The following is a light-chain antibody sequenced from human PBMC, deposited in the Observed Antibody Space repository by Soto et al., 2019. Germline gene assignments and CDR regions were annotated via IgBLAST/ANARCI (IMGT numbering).Light chain of an antibody. CDR1: QSVSSK. CDR3: EQYSNWPPWT. J-gene: IGKJ1*01. Sequence: EIVMTQSPATLSVSPGERATLSCRASQSVSSKLAWYQQKPGQAPRLLIYDASTRATGIPARFSGSGSGTEVTLTISSLQSEDSAVYYCEQYSNWPPWTFGQGTKVEIK. V-gene: IGKV3-15*01. CDR2: DAS.